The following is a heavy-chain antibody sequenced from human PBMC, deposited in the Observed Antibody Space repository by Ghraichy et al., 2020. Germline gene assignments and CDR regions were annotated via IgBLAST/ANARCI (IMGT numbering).Heavy chain of an antibody. Sequence: SVKVSCKASGFTFTSSAVQWVRQARGQRLEWIGWIVVGSGNTNYAQKFQERVTITRDMSTSTAYMELSSLRSEDTAVYYCAAEDCSSISCGPGMDVWGQGTTVTVSS. CDR3: AAEDCSSISCGPGMDV. CDR2: IVVGSGNT. J-gene: IGHJ6*02. CDR1: GFTFTSSA. V-gene: IGHV1-58*01. D-gene: IGHD2-2*01.